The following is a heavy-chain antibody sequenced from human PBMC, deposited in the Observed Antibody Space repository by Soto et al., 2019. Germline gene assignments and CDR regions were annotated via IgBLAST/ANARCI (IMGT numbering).Heavy chain of an antibody. V-gene: IGHV1-18*01. CDR2: ISAYNGNT. J-gene: IGHJ5*02. D-gene: IGHD3-10*01. CDR3: ARDVYGSGSLETWFDP. CDR1: GYTFTSYG. Sequence: ASVKVSCKASGYTFTSYGISWVRQAPGQGLEWMGWISAYNGNTNYAQKLQGRVTMTTDTSTSTAYMELRSLRSDDTAVYYCARDVYGSGSLETWFDPWGQGTLVTVSS.